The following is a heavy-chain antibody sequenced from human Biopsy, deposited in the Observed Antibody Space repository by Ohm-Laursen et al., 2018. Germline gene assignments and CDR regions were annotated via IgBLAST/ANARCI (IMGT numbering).Heavy chain of an antibody. V-gene: IGHV4-59*08. CDR1: GGSISGSS. CDR2: ISYSRDT. CDR3: AKHGSGWTGDDAFHI. D-gene: IGHD6-19*01. J-gene: IGHJ3*02. Sequence: SETLSLTCTVSGGSISGSSWSWIRQAPGKGLEWIGYISYSRDTNYNPSLKSRITISVDTSKNQFFLKLNFVNAADTAVYYCAKHGSGWTGDDAFHIWGQGTMVTVSS.